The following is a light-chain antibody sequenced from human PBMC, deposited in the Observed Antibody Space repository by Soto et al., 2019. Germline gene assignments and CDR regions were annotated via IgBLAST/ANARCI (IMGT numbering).Light chain of an antibody. CDR3: QQYSIYPWT. CDR1: QNISTL. J-gene: IGKJ1*01. V-gene: IGKV1-5*03. CDR2: KAS. Sequence: DIQMTQSPSTLSASVGDRVTITCRASQNISTLLAWYQQRPWKAPNLLIYKASSLESGVPSRFSGSGSGTEFTLTISSLQPDDCATYFCQQYSIYPWTFGQGTKVEVK.